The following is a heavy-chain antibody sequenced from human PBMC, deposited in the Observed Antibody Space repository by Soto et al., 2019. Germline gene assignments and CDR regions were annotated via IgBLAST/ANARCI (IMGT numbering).Heavy chain of an antibody. V-gene: IGHV4-31*01. D-gene: IGHD6-19*01. CDR1: GGSISSGGYY. CDR3: ARXWXRDGCFDY. Sequence: QVQLQESGPGLVKPSQTLSLICTVSGGSISSGGYYWSWIRQHPGKGLEWIGYIYYSGSTYYNPSLKXXXXXXXXTXXXQXXXXXXXVTXXXXXXXYXARXWXRDGCFDYWGQGTLVTVSS. CDR2: IYYSGST. J-gene: IGHJ4*02.